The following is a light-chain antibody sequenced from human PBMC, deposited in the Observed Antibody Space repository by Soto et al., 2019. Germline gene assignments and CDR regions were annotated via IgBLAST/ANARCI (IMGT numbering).Light chain of an antibody. CDR1: SSDVGGYNY. J-gene: IGLJ2*01. CDR3: SSYTRSSALHVV. V-gene: IGLV2-14*01. Sequence: QSALTQPASVSGSPGQSITISCTGTSSDVGGYNYVSWYQQHPGKAPKLMIYEVSNRPSGVSNRISGSKSGNTASLTISGLQAEDEADYYCSSYTRSSALHVVFGGGTQLTVL. CDR2: EVS.